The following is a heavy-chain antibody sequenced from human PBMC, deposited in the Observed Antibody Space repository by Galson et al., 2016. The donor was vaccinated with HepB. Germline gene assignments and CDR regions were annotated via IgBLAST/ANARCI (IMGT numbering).Heavy chain of an antibody. CDR3: ARQSQMARTVFDC. CDR1: GFTFSNYW. J-gene: IGHJ4*02. CDR2: IKQDGSAI. V-gene: IGHV3-7*01. D-gene: IGHD5-24*01. Sequence: SLRLSCAASGFTFSNYWMSWVRQTPGNGLEWVANIKQDGSAIYYVDFVKGRFTISRDNAKTSLFLQMNSLRAEDTAVYYCARQSQMARTVFDCWGQGTLVTVAS.